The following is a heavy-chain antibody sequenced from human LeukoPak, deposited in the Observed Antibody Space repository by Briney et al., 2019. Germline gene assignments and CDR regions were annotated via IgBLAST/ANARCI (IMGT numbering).Heavy chain of an antibody. J-gene: IGHJ4*02. CDR3: ARAGYSSSFDY. Sequence: GGSLRLSCAASGFTFSSYSMNWVRQAPGKGLKWVSYISSSSSTIYYADSVKGRFTISRDNAKNSLYLQMNSLRAEDTAVYYCARAGYSSSFDYWGQGTLVTVSS. CDR1: GFTFSSYS. CDR2: ISSSSSTI. D-gene: IGHD6-13*01. V-gene: IGHV3-48*01.